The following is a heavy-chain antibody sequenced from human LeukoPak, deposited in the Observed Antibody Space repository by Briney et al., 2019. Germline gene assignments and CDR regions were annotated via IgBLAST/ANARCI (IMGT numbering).Heavy chain of an antibody. J-gene: IGHJ6*03. Sequence: AASVKVSCKASGGTFSSYAISWVRQAAGQGLEWMGRIIPIFGTANYAQKFQGRVTITTDESTSTAYMELSSLRSEDTAVYYCARGFPAMVTVYHYYYYYMDVWGKGTTVTVSS. CDR1: GGTFSSYA. V-gene: IGHV1-69*05. D-gene: IGHD5-18*01. CDR2: IIPIFGTA. CDR3: ARGFPAMVTVYHYYYYYMDV.